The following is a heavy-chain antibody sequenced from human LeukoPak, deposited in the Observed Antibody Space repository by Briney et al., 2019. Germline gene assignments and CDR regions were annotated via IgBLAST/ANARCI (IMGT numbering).Heavy chain of an antibody. CDR2: MNPNSGNT. CDR3: ARRAGGSYYVELDY. Sequence: ASVKVSCKASGYTFTSYDINWVRQATGQGLEWMGWMNPNSGNTGYAQKFQGRVTITRNTSISTAYMELSSLRSEDTAVYYCARRAGGSYYVELDYWGQGTLVTVSS. J-gene: IGHJ4*02. D-gene: IGHD1-26*01. CDR1: GYTFTSYD. V-gene: IGHV1-8*03.